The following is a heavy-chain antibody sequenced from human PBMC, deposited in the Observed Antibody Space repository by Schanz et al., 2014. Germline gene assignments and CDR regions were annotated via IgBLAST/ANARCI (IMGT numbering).Heavy chain of an antibody. D-gene: IGHD6-19*01. V-gene: IGHV7-4-1*02. CDR2: LNTNTGNP. J-gene: IGHJ4*02. Sequence: QVQLVQSGSELKKPGASVKVSCKASGYTFTIYAMNWVRQAPGQGLEWVGWLNTNTGNPPYAQGFTGRFVLSVDTGESTPYLKTSSLKDEDTAAYASTTETIAVAGAFSIWGQGTLVTVSS. CDR3: TTETIAVAGAFSI. CDR1: GYTFTIYA.